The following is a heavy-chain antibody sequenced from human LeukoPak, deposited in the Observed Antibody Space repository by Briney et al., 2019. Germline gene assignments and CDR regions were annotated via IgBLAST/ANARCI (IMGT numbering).Heavy chain of an antibody. Sequence: GGSLRLSCAASGFTFSSYAMSWVRQAPGKGLEWVSAISGSGGSTYYADSVKGRFTISRDNSKNTLYLQMNSLRAVDTAVYYCAKDHGLYSSSWYDYWGQGTLVTVSS. CDR1: GFTFSSYA. D-gene: IGHD6-13*01. CDR2: ISGSGGST. V-gene: IGHV3-23*01. J-gene: IGHJ4*02. CDR3: AKDHGLYSSSWYDY.